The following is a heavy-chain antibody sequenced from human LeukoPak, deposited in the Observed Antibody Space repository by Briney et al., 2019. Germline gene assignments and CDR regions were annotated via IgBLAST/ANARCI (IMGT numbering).Heavy chain of an antibody. Sequence: GGSLRLSCAASGFTFSSYVMHWVRQAPGKGLEWVAIISYDGSNEYYADSVKGRFTISRDNAKNSLYLQMSSLRAEDTAVYYCARAISSGDFDYWGQGTLVTVSS. J-gene: IGHJ4*02. CDR1: GFTFSSYV. V-gene: IGHV3-30*04. CDR3: ARAISSGDFDY. D-gene: IGHD6-19*01. CDR2: ISYDGSNE.